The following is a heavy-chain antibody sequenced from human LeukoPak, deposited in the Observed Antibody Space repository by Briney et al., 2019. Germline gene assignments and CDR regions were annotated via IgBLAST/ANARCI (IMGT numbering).Heavy chain of an antibody. D-gene: IGHD4-17*01. CDR3: ATTTSTATTLFY. CDR2: FDPEDGET. V-gene: IGHV1-24*01. Sequence: ASVKVSCKVSGYTLTELSMHWVRQAPGKGLEWMGGFDPEDGETIYAQKFQGRVTMTEDTSTDTAYMELSSLRSEDTAVYYCATTTSTATTLFYWGQGTLVTVSS. CDR1: GYTLTELS. J-gene: IGHJ4*02.